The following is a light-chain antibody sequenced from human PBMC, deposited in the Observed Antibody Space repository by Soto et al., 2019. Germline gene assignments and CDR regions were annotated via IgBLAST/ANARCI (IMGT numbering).Light chain of an antibody. CDR2: EAS. CDR1: QSVGNN. J-gene: IGKJ4*01. CDR3: QQHAHWPRT. Sequence: EIVLTQSPATLSLSPGERATLSCRASQSVGNNLAWYQQKPGQAPGLLIYEASTRATGIPARFSGSGSGTDFTLTISSLEPEDFAVYYCQQHAHWPRTFGAGTKVEIK. V-gene: IGKV3-11*01.